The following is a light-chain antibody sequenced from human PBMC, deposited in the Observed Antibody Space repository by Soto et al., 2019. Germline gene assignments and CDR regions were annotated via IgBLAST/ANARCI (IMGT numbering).Light chain of an antibody. CDR3: QQYNNWPPWT. Sequence: EIVMTQSPATLSLSPGERATLSCRASQTIDNTLAWYQRKPGQAPRLLIYDASTRAIGIPARFSGSGSGTEFTLTISGLQSEDFAVYYCQQYNNWPPWTFGQGTKVDIK. CDR1: QTIDNT. V-gene: IGKV3-15*01. CDR2: DAS. J-gene: IGKJ1*01.